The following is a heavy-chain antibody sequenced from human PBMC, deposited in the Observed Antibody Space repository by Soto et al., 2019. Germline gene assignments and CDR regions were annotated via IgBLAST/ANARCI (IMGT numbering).Heavy chain of an antibody. CDR2: LHSGGDT. J-gene: IGHJ6*02. V-gene: IGHV3-53*04. CDR1: GIPVSSNY. D-gene: IGHD3-10*01. Sequence: EVQLVESGGGLVQPGGSLRLSCAASGIPVSSNYMTWVRQAPGKGLEWVSVLHSGGDTYYANSVKGRFTISRHDSTNTLFLQMNSLTAEDTAVYYCARDGPYYYASRMDGWGQGTTGTVSS. CDR3: ARDGPYYYASRMDG.